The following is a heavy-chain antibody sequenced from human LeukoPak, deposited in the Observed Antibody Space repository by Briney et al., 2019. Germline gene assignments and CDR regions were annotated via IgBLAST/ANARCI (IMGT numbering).Heavy chain of an antibody. CDR2: INHSGST. CDR3: ARGLAAAGKYFQH. J-gene: IGHJ1*01. V-gene: IGHV4-34*01. CDR1: GGSFSGYY. D-gene: IGHD6-13*01. Sequence: SETLSLTCAVYGGSFSGYYWSWIRQPPGKGLEWIGEINHSGSTNYNPSLKSRITISVDKSKNQLYLKLSPVTAADTAVYYCARGLAAAGKYFQHWGQGTLVTVSS.